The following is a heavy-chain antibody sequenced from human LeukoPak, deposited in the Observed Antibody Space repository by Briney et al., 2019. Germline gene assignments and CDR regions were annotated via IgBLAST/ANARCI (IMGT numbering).Heavy chain of an antibody. D-gene: IGHD5-18*01. Sequence: PSETLSLTCTVSGGSISSYYWSWIRQPPGKGLEWIGYIYYSGSTNYNPSLKSRVTISVDTSKNQLSLKLTSVTAADTAVYYCARGLDTAMAYNDCWGQGTLVTVSS. J-gene: IGHJ4*02. CDR1: GGSISSYY. CDR2: IYYSGST. CDR3: ARGLDTAMAYNDC. V-gene: IGHV4-59*01.